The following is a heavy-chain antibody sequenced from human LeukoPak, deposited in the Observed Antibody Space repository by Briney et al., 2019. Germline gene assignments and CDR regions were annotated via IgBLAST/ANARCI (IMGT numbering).Heavy chain of an antibody. V-gene: IGHV1-2*02. CDR2: INVNSGGT. J-gene: IGHJ4*02. D-gene: IGHD1-26*01. CDR1: GNTFTGDF. CDR3: ASYSDSPKEFDK. Sequence: ASVKVSCKASGNTFTGDFMQGVRQAPGQGLEWMGWINVNSGGTHYAQKFQGRVSMTSDTSIATAYMELSGLRSDDTAVYYCASYSDSPKEFDKWGQGTLVSVSS.